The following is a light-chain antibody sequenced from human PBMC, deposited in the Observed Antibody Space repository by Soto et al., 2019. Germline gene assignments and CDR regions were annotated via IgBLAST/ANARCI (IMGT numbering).Light chain of an antibody. J-gene: IGKJ2*01. CDR1: QSVSSN. V-gene: IGKV3-15*01. CDR2: GAS. Sequence: EIVMTQSPATLSVSPGERATLSCRASQSVSSNLAWYQQKPGQAPRLLIYGASTRATGIPARFSGSGSGTEFTLTISSLQSEDVAVYCCQQYNNWPYTFGQGTKLEIK. CDR3: QQYNNWPYT.